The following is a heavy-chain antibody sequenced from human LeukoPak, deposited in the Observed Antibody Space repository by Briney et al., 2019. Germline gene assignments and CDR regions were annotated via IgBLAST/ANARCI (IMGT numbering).Heavy chain of an antibody. J-gene: IGHJ5*02. D-gene: IGHD1-1*01. CDR3: ARGKTTFDP. Sequence: SETLSLTCTVSGGSISSYYWSWLRQPPGKGLEWIGYIYYSGSTNYNPSLKSRVTISVDTSKNQFSLKLSSVTAADTAVYYCARGKTTFDPWGQGTLVTVSS. CDR2: IYYSGST. V-gene: IGHV4-59*08. CDR1: GGSISSYY.